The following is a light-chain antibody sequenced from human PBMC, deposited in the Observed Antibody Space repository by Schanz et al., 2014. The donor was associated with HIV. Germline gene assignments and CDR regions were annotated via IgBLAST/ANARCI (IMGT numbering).Light chain of an antibody. CDR3: QQYSGSPPWT. CDR2: GAS. Sequence: EIVMTQSPATLSVSPGERATLSCRASQSVSSNLAWYQQKPGQAPRLLLYGASSRATGIPDRFSGSGSGTDFTLTISGLEPEDFAVYYCQQYSGSPPWTFGQGTKVEIK. J-gene: IGKJ1*01. V-gene: IGKV3-20*01. CDR1: QSVSSN.